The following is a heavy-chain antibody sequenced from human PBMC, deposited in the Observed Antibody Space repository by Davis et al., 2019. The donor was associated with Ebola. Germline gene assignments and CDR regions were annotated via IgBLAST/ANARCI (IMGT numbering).Heavy chain of an antibody. Sequence: GESLKISCAASGFTFSDYWMTWVRQAPGKGLEWVANIKQDGSETYYVDSLKGRFTISRDNAKNSLYLHMNSLRVEDTAVYYCTKTIVAPAGDFWGQGTLVTVSS. D-gene: IGHD2-2*01. CDR3: TKTIVAPAGDF. J-gene: IGHJ4*02. V-gene: IGHV3-7*01. CDR2: IKQDGSET. CDR1: GFTFSDYW.